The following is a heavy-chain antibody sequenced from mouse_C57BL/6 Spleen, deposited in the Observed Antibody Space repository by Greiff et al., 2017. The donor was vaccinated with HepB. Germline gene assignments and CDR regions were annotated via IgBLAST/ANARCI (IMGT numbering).Heavy chain of an antibody. J-gene: IGHJ2*01. CDR2: ISSGGSYT. D-gene: IGHD4-1*01. Sequence: EVKLMESGGDLVKPGGSLKLSCAASGFTFSSYGMSWVRQTPDKRLEWVATISSGGSYTYYPDSVKGRFTISRDNAKNTLSLQMSSLKSEDTAMYYCARQGETRTGTGTDYWGQGTTLTVSS. CDR1: GFTFSSYG. CDR3: ARQGETRTGTGTDY. V-gene: IGHV5-6*01.